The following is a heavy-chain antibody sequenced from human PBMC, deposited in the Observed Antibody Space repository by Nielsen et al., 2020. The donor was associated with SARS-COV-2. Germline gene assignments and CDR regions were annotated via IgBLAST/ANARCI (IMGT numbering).Heavy chain of an antibody. CDR2: ISGSGSST. J-gene: IGHJ4*02. Sequence: WIRQPPGKGLEWVSAISGSGSSTYYADSVKGRFTISRDNSKNTLYLQMNSLRAEDTAVYYCARDLRRNYYYDSSGYSGFDYWGQGTLVTVSS. CDR3: ARDLRRNYYYDSSGYSGFDY. D-gene: IGHD3-22*01. V-gene: IGHV3-23*01.